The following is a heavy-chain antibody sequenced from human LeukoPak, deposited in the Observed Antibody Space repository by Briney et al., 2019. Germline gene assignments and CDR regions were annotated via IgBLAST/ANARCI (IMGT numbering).Heavy chain of an antibody. J-gene: IGHJ4*02. Sequence: SETLSLTCTVSGYSISSGYYWGWIRQPPGKGLEWIGSIYHSGSTYYNPSLKSRVTISVDTSKNQSSLKLSSVTAADTAVYYCATHTSSSFDYWGQGTLVTVSS. CDR2: IYHSGST. V-gene: IGHV4-38-2*02. D-gene: IGHD6-13*01. CDR1: GYSISSGYY. CDR3: ATHTSSSFDY.